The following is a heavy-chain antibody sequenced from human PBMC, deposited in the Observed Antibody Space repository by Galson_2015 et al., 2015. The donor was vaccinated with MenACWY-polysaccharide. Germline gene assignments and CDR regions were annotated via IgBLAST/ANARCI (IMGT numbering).Heavy chain of an antibody. Sequence: SVRLSCAASGFNFSIYVMTWVRQAPGKGLEWVSAISSGSDTTYYTDSVKGRFTISRDNSKDTVRLQMDSLRAEDTAVYYCVKGGWADNWGQGTLVTVSS. J-gene: IGHJ4*02. CDR3: VKGGWADN. CDR1: GFNFSIYV. V-gene: IGHV3-23*01. D-gene: IGHD1-26*01. CDR2: ISSGSDTT.